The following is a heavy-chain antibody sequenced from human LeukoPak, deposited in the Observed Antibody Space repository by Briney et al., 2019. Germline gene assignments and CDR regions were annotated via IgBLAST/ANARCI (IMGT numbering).Heavy chain of an antibody. V-gene: IGHV3-23*01. CDR2: FSGSGGST. J-gene: IGHJ5*02. CDR3: AKERTAMVNLKRYNWFDP. Sequence: GGSLRLSCAASGFTFSSYAMSWVRQAPAKGLECISGFSGSGGSTYYADSVKGRFTISRDNSKNTLYLQMNSLRAEDTAVYYCAKERTAMVNLKRYNWFDPWGQGTLVTVSS. D-gene: IGHD5-18*01. CDR1: GFTFSSYA.